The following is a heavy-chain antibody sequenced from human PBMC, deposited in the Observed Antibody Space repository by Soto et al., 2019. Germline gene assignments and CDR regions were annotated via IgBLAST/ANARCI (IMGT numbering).Heavy chain of an antibody. CDR1: GYTFTSYD. J-gene: IGHJ6*02. V-gene: IGHV1-8*01. CDR3: ARERTTISMDV. CDR2: MNTNSGNT. D-gene: IGHD3-9*01. Sequence: QVQLVQSGAEVKKPGASVKVSCKASGYTFTSYDINWVRQATGQGLEGMGWMNTNSGNTGYAQKCQGSVTMTRNTSISTAYMELSSLRSEDTALYYCARERTTISMDVWGQGTTVTVSS.